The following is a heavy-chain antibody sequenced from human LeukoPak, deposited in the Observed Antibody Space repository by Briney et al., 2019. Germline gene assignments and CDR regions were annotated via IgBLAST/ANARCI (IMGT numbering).Heavy chain of an antibody. CDR1: GYTFTGYY. CDR2: INPNSGGT. V-gene: IGHV1-2*02. J-gene: IGHJ3*02. D-gene: IGHD2-15*01. Sequence: ASVKVSCKASGYTFTGYYMHWVRQAPGQGLEWMGWINPNSGGTNYAQKFQGRVTMTRDTSISTAYMELSRLRSDDTALYYCAREGIVVVVAAEDAFDIWGQGTMVTVSS. CDR3: AREGIVVVVAAEDAFDI.